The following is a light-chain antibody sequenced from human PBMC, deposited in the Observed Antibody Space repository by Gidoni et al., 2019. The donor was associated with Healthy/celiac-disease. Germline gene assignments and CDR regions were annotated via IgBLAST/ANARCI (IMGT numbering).Light chain of an antibody. CDR1: QSISSY. V-gene: IGKV1-39*01. J-gene: IGKJ2*01. CDR2: AAS. Sequence: DIQLTQSPSSLSASVGDRVTITCRASQSISSYLKWYQQKPGKAPKLLIYAASSLQSGVPSRVSGSGSGTDFTLTIRSLQPEDFETYDCKQSYSTPPTFGKGTKLEIK. CDR3: KQSYSTPPT.